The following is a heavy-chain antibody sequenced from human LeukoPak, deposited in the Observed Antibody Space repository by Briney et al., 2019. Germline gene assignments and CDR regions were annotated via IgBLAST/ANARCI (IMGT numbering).Heavy chain of an antibody. CDR1: GFTFSTFV. J-gene: IGHJ3*02. CDR3: AKDPPGVTVFGAFDI. Sequence: GGSLRLSCAASGFTFSTFVTQWVRQAPGKGLEWVAVISSNGNNKYYADSVKGRFTISRDNSRNTLYLQMNSLRPDDTALYCCAKDPPGVTVFGAFDIWGPGTMVIVSS. CDR2: ISSNGNNK. V-gene: IGHV3-30*18. D-gene: IGHD3-16*01.